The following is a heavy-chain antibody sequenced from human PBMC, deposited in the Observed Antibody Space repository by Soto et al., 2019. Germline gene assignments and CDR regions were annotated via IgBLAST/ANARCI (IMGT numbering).Heavy chain of an antibody. CDR1: GYTISRYR. CDR3: AREYGDYIYYYGMDV. Sequence: KGYRKDDGYTISRYRSSCGRQTTGQGLEWMGWISAYNGNTNYAQKLQGRVTMTTDTSTSTAYMELRSLRSDDTAVYYCAREYGDYIYYYGMDVWGQGTTVTVSS. D-gene: IGHD4-17*01. V-gene: IGHV1-18*04. CDR2: ISAYNGNT. J-gene: IGHJ6*02.